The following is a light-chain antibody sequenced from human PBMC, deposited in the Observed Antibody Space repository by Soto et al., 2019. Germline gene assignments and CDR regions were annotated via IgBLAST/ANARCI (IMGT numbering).Light chain of an antibody. CDR3: QQIFSTPQT. CDR2: AAS. V-gene: IGKV1-39*01. CDR1: QSISSY. J-gene: IGKJ1*01. Sequence: DIQMTQSPSSLSASVGDRVTITCRASQSISSYLNWYQQKPGKAPKLLIYAASSLQSGVPSRFSGTGSGTHFTLTISSLQPEDFATYYCQQIFSTPQTFGQGTKVEIK.